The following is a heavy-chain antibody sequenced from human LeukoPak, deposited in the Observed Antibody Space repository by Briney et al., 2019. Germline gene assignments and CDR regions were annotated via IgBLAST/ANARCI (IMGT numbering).Heavy chain of an antibody. Sequence: ASVKVSCKTSGYTFRDYGITWVRQAPGQGLEWMGWIRNDNGNREYAQKIQGRVTMTTDTSTSTAYMELRSLRSDDTAVYYCARVKYYYGSGSFSNGMDVWGQGTTVTVSS. D-gene: IGHD3-10*01. CDR1: GYTFRDYG. CDR2: IRNDNGNR. CDR3: ARVKYYYGSGSFSNGMDV. J-gene: IGHJ6*02. V-gene: IGHV1-18*01.